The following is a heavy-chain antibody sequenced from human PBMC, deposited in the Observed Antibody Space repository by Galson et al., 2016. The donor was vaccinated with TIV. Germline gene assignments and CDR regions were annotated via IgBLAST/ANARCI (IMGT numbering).Heavy chain of an antibody. V-gene: IGHV3-74*01. CDR1: EINFSRFW. D-gene: IGHD2-15*01. J-gene: IGHJ6*02. Sequence: SLRLSRAASEINFSRFWMHWVRQVPGKGLMWVSRITDDGSDTVYADSVRGRFTISRDNAMDTLYLQMDSLRAEDTGVYYCARERRYYGVDVWGQGTTVTVS. CDR3: ARERRYYGVDV. CDR2: ITDDGSDT.